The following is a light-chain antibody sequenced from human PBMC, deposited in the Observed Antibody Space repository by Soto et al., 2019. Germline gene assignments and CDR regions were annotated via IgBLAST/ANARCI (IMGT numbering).Light chain of an antibody. CDR3: QSYDSSLSGNWV. J-gene: IGLJ3*02. Sequence: QSVLTQPPSVSGAPGQRVTISCTGSSSNIGASYGVHWYQQLPGTAPKLLIYDNNNRPSGVPDRFSGSKSGTSASLAITGLQAEDEANYYCQSYDSSLSGNWVFGGGTKVTVL. CDR1: SSNIGASYG. V-gene: IGLV1-40*01. CDR2: DNN.